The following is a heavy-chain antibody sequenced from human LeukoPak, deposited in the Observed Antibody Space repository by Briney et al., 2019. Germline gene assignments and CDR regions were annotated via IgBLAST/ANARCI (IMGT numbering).Heavy chain of an antibody. V-gene: IGHV3-7*01. CDR1: GFTFSSYW. CDR2: IKQDGSEK. D-gene: IGHD6-19*01. J-gene: IGHJ4*02. Sequence: GGSLKLSCAASGFTFSSYWMSWVRQAPGNGLEWVANIKQDGSEKYYVDSVKGRFTISRDNAKNSLYLQMNSLRAEDTAVYYCASLYSSGWTRDYWGQGTLVTVSS. CDR3: ASLYSSGWTRDY.